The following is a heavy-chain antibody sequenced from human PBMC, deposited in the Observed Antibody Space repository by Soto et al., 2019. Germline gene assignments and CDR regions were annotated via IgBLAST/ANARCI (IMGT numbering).Heavy chain of an antibody. Sequence: EVQLVESGGGLVKPGGSLTLSCAASGFAFRSYNMNWVRQAPGQGLEWVASISSGSSNIYYADSVKGRFTISRDNAKNSLFLQMDSLRAEDSAVYYCASATVVAATFDFWSQGTLVTVSS. CDR3: ASATVVAATFDF. J-gene: IGHJ4*02. CDR1: GFAFRSYN. CDR2: ISSGSSNI. V-gene: IGHV3-21*01. D-gene: IGHD2-15*01.